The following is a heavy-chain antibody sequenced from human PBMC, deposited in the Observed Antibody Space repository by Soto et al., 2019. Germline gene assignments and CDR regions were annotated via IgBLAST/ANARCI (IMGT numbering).Heavy chain of an antibody. J-gene: IGHJ6*02. Sequence: QVQLQESGPGLVKPSGTLSLTCAVSGGSISSSNWWSWVRQPPGKGLEWIGEIYHSGSTNYNPSLKSRVTISVGKSKNQFSLKLSSVTAADTAVYFCARGNSGGLDLNGMDVWGQGTSVTVSS. CDR2: IYHSGST. V-gene: IGHV4-4*02. CDR1: GGSISSSNW. D-gene: IGHD1-7*01. CDR3: ARGNSGGLDLNGMDV.